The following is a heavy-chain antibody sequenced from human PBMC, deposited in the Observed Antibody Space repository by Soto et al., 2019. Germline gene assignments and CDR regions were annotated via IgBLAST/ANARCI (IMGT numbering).Heavy chain of an antibody. CDR2: ISSSSSYI. V-gene: IGHV3-21*01. CDR3: ARVGSSWSYYFDY. CDR1: GFTFSSYS. D-gene: IGHD6-13*01. J-gene: IGHJ4*02. Sequence: EVQLVESGGGLVKPGGSLRLSCAASGFTFSSYSMNWVRQAPGKGLEWVSSISSSSSYIYYADSVKGRFTISRDNAKNSLYLQMNSLRAEDTAEYYCARVGSSWSYYFDYWGQGTLVTVSS.